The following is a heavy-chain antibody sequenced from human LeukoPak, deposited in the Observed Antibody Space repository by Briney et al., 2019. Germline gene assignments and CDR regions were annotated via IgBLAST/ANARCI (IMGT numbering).Heavy chain of an antibody. D-gene: IGHD6-13*01. J-gene: IGHJ4*02. Sequence: KPSGTLSLTCAVTGGSISSSNWWSWVRQPPGKGLEWIGEIYHSGSTNYNPSLKSRVTVSVDKSNNQFSLKLSSVTAADTAVYYCARTWYSNRVVDYWGQGTLVTVSS. CDR2: IYHSGST. V-gene: IGHV4-4*02. CDR1: GGSISSSNW. CDR3: ARTWYSNRVVDY.